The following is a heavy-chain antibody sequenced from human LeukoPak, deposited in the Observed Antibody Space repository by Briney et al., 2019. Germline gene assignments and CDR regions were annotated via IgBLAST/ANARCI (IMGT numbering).Heavy chain of an antibody. V-gene: IGHV3-30*04. CDR2: ISYDGSNK. Sequence: GGSLRLSCAASGFTFGSYAMHWVRQAPGKGLEWVAVISYDGSNKYYADSVKGRFTISRDNSKNTLYLQMNSLRAEDTAVYYCARGRGEMATITYFDYWGQGTLVTVSS. D-gene: IGHD5-24*01. CDR3: ARGRGEMATITYFDY. CDR1: GFTFGSYA. J-gene: IGHJ4*02.